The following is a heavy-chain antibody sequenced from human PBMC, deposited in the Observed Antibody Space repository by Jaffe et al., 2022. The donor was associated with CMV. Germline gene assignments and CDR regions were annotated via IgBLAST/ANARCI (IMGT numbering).Heavy chain of an antibody. CDR1: GGSISSSSYY. V-gene: IGHV4-39*01. CDR3: ASRDYYGSGSYYKSWYFDL. Sequence: QLQLQESGPGLVKPSETLSLTCTVSGGSISSSSYYWGWIRQPPGKGLEWIGSIYYSGSTYYNPSLKSRVTISVDTSKNQFSLKLSSVTAADTAVYYCASRDYYGSGSYYKSWYFDLWGRGTLVTVSS. CDR2: IYYSGST. J-gene: IGHJ2*01. D-gene: IGHD3-10*01.